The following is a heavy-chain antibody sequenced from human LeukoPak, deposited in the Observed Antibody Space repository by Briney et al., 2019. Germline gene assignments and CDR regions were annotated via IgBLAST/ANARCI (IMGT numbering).Heavy chain of an antibody. J-gene: IGHJ4*02. CDR3: ARGVVTARNDFFDY. CDR2: IIPSFRTP. Sequence: ASVTVSCKTSGDTFNNYSITWVRQAPGQGLEWMGGIIPSFRTPNYSQKFQGRVTITADETTRTGYMELRGLTFEDTGVYFCARGVVTARNDFFDYWGQGTLVTVSS. CDR1: GDTFNNYS. V-gene: IGHV1-69*13. D-gene: IGHD2-21*02.